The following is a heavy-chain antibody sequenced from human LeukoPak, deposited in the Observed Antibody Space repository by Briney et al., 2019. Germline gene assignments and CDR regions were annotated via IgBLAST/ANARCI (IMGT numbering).Heavy chain of an antibody. CDR2: TYYRSKWFN. D-gene: IGHD5-12*01. Sequence: SQTLSLTCAISGDSVSSNTAAWNWIRQSPSRGLEWLGRTYYRSKWFNDYAVSMKSRITINPDTSKNQFSLQLNSVTPEDTAVYYCASGGVGGYDAYFFDYWGRGALVTVSS. V-gene: IGHV6-1*01. CDR1: GDSVSSNTAA. J-gene: IGHJ4*02. CDR3: ASGGVGGYDAYFFDY.